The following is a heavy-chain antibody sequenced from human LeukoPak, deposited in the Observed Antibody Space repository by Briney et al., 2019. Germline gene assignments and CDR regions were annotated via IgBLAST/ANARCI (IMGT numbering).Heavy chain of an antibody. CDR1: GFTFSNAW. Sequence: GGSLRLSCAASGFTFSNAWMSWVRQAPGEGLQWVGRIKSKTDGGTTDYAAPVKGRFTISRDDSKNTLYLQMNSLKTEDTAVYYCTREGGLLWFGELFHFDYWGQGTLVTVSS. V-gene: IGHV3-15*01. J-gene: IGHJ4*02. CDR3: TREGGLLWFGELFHFDY. CDR2: IKSKTDGGTT. D-gene: IGHD3-10*01.